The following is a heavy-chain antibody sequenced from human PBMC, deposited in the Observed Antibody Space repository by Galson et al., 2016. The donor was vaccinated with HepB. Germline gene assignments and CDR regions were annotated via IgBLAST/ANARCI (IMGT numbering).Heavy chain of an antibody. V-gene: IGHV1-46*02. J-gene: IGHJ4*02. Sequence: SVKVSCTASGYTFNTYNMHWVRQAPGRGLEWMGIIKPSGGNTIYAQNFQDRITMTRDTSTSTVYMELISLRSEDTAVYYCARELDHSFYFDYWGQGTLLTVSS. CDR3: ARELDHSFYFDY. CDR2: IKPSGGNT. D-gene: IGHD1-14*01. CDR1: GYTFNTYN.